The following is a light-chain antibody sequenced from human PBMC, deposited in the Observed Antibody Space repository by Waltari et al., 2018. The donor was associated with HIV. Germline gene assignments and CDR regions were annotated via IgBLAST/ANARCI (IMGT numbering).Light chain of an antibody. CDR2: DAS. CDR3: QQNDSVPVS. J-gene: IGKJ3*01. CDR1: QYINTY. Sequence: DIQMTQSPSSLSASIGDRVTITCQSSQYINTYLNWYQQKPGEAPKVLIYDASSLQSGVPSRFSGRGLGTDFTLTISSLQSEDNATYYCQQNDSVPVSFGPGTKVDVK. V-gene: IGKV1-39*01.